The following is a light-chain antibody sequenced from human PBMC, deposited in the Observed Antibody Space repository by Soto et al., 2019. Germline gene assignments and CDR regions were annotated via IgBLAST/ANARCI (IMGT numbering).Light chain of an antibody. Sequence: DIQMTQSPSTLSASVGDRVTITCRASQSISSWLAWYQQKPGKAPKLLIFKASSLESGVPSRFSGSGSGTEFTLTITSLPPDDFATYSCQQYNSYSVTFGEGTKVDI. J-gene: IGKJ4*02. V-gene: IGKV1-5*03. CDR2: KAS. CDR1: QSISSW. CDR3: QQYNSYSVT.